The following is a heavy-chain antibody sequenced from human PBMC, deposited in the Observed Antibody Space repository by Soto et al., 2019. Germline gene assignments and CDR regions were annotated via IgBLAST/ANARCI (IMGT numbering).Heavy chain of an antibody. J-gene: IGHJ4*02. CDR1: GGSISSYY. Sequence: SETLSLTCTVSGGSISSYYWSWIRQPPGKGLEWIGYFYYSGSTNYNPSLKSRVTISVDTSKNQFSLKLSSVTAADTAVYYCARGGWKLFDYWGQGTLVTVS. V-gene: IGHV4-59*01. CDR2: FYYSGST. CDR3: ARGGWKLFDY. D-gene: IGHD6-19*01.